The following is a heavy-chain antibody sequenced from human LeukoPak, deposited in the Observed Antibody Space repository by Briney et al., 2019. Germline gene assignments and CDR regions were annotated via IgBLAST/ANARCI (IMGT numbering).Heavy chain of an antibody. CDR2: ISPSSSSI. CDR3: AREHTPYGSGCTAAY. V-gene: IGHV3-48*01. J-gene: IGHJ4*02. Sequence: GGSLRLSCAASGFTFSSYGMNWVRQAPGKGLEWVSYISPSSSSIYYADSGKGRFTISRDNAKNSLYPQMNSLRAEDTAVYYCAREHTPYGSGCTAAYWGQGTLVTVSS. CDR1: GFTFSSYG. D-gene: IGHD6-19*01.